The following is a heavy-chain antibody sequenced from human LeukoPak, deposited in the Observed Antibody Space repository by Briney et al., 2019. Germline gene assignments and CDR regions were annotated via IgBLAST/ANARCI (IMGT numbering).Heavy chain of an antibody. Sequence: SETLSLTCAVYGGSFSGYCWSWIRQPPGKGLEWIGEINHSGSTSYNPSLKSRVTISVDTSKNQFSLKLSSVTAADTAVYYCARGGSFVDTSYYYYYMDVWGKGTTVTISS. CDR3: ARGGSFVDTSYYYYYMDV. V-gene: IGHV4-34*01. D-gene: IGHD5-18*01. CDR1: GGSFSGYC. J-gene: IGHJ6*03. CDR2: INHSGST.